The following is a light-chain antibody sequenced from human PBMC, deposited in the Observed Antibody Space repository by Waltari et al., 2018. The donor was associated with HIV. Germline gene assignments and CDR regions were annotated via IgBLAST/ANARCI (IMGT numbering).Light chain of an antibody. CDR1: SGSIASNY. CDR3: QSFDTSNQWI. V-gene: IGLV6-57*03. Sequence: NFMLTQPPSVSESPGKTVTISCTRSSGSIASNYVQWYQQRPGRAPTTLIYEEDQRPSGVPDRFSGSIDTSSNSASLTISGLKTEDEADYYCQSFDTSNQWIFGGGTKLTVL. J-gene: IGLJ2*01. CDR2: EED.